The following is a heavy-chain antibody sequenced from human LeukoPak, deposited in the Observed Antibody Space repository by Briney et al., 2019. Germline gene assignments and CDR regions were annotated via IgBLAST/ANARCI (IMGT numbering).Heavy chain of an antibody. D-gene: IGHD5-18*01. CDR1: GFTFSSYD. J-gene: IGHJ4*02. V-gene: IGHV3-13*01. CDR2: IGSAGDT. Sequence: GGSLRLSCAASGFTFSSYDMHWVRQATGKGLEWVSGIGSAGDTYHPGSVKGRFTISRDNSKNTLYLQMNSLIPEDTAVYYCARQYISGQWYFDYWGQGTLVTVSS. CDR3: ARQYISGQWYFDY.